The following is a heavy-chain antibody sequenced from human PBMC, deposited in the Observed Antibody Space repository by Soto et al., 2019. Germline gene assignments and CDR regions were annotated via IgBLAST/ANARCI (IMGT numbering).Heavy chain of an antibody. CDR3: TTLTMLLVHFDY. D-gene: IGHD2-15*01. V-gene: IGHV3-15*07. Sequence: GGSLRLSCAASGFTLSNAWMNWVRQAPGKGLEWVARIKSKPDGGAADYAAPVKGRFSISRDDSENILYLQMDSLKTEDTAVYYCTTLTMLLVHFDYWGQGALVTVSS. CDR1: GFTLSNAW. CDR2: IKSKPDGGAA. J-gene: IGHJ4*02.